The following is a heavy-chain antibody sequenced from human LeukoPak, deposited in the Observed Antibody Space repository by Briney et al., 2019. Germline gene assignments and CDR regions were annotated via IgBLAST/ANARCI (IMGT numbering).Heavy chain of an antibody. V-gene: IGHV1-24*01. CDR2: FDPEDGET. Sequence: GSSVKVSCKASGGTFSSYAISWVRQAPGQGLEWMGGFDPEDGETIYAQKFQGRVTMTEDTSTDTAYMELSSLRSEDTAVYYCATDPMTTVTTNYYYYGMDVWGQGTTVTVSS. CDR3: ATDPMTTVTTNYYYYGMDV. D-gene: IGHD4-17*01. CDR1: GGTFSSYA. J-gene: IGHJ6*02.